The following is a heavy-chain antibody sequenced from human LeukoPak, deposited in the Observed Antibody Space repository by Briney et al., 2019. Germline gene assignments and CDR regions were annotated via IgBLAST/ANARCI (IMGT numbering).Heavy chain of an antibody. CDR2: IYYSGST. V-gene: IGHV4-59*01. J-gene: IGHJ5*02. CDR3: AMTYGSGSYDFDP. Sequence: SETLSLTCTVSGGSISSYYWSWIRQPPGKGLEWIGYIYYSGSTNYNPSLKSRVTISVDTSKNQLSLKLSSVTAADTAVYYCAMTYGSGSYDFDPWGQGTLVTVSS. D-gene: IGHD3-10*01. CDR1: GGSISSYY.